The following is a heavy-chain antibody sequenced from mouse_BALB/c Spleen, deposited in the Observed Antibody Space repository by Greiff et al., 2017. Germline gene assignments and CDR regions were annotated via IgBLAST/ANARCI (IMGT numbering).Heavy chain of an antibody. V-gene: IGHV5-17*02. J-gene: IGHJ2*01. D-gene: IGHD1-2*01. CDR1: GFTFSSFG. CDR2: ISSGSSTI. CDR3: ARGLYGYYFDY. Sequence: EVQVVESGGGLVQPGGSRKLSCAASGFTFSSFGMHWVRQAPEKGLEWVAYISSGSSTIYYADTVKGRFTISRDNPKNTLFLQMTNLRSEDTAMYYCARGLYGYYFDYWGQGTTLTVSS.